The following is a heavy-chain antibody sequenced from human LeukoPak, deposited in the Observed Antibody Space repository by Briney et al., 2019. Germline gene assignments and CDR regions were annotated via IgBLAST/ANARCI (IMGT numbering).Heavy chain of an antibody. CDR2: IYHSGST. CDR3: ARVGERFRVFDY. Sequence: SETLSLTCAVSGGSISSGGYSWSWIRQPPGKGLEWIGYIYHSGSTYYNPPLKSRVTISVDRSKNQFSLKLSSVTAADTAVYYCARVGERFRVFDYWGQGTLVTVSS. D-gene: IGHD3-10*01. J-gene: IGHJ4*02. V-gene: IGHV4-30-2*01. CDR1: GGSISSGGYS.